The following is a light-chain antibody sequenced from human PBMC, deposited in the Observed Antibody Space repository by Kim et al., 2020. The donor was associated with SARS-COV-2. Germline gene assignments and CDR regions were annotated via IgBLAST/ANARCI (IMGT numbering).Light chain of an antibody. CDR1: QSVSSSY. J-gene: IGKJ2*01. CDR3: QQYYDSYT. Sequence: SLSPGDRATLSCRASQSVSSSYFAWYQQIPGQAPRLLIYAASSRATGIPDRFSGGGSGTDFTLTINRLEPEDFAVYYCQQYYDSYTFGHGTKLEI. CDR2: AAS. V-gene: IGKV3-20*01.